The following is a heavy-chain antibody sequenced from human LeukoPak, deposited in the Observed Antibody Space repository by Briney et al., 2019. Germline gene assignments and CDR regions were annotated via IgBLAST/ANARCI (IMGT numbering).Heavy chain of an antibody. Sequence: GGSLRLSCAASGFTFSSYWMSWVRQAPGKGLEWVSAISGSGGSTYYADSVKGRFTISRDNSKNTLYLQMNSLRAEDTAVYYCAKEPSSSIAAAGVFDYWGQGTLVTVSS. CDR2: ISGSGGST. V-gene: IGHV3-23*01. J-gene: IGHJ4*02. CDR3: AKEPSSSIAAAGVFDY. CDR1: GFTFSSYW. D-gene: IGHD6-13*01.